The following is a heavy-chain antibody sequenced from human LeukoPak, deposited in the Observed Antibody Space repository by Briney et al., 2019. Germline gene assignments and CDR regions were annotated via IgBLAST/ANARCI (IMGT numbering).Heavy chain of an antibody. CDR1: GFTFSDYY. CDR3: ARDSGCSSTSCRRARGWFDP. D-gene: IGHD2-2*01. V-gene: IGHV3-11*01. Sequence: PGGSLRLSCAASGFTFSDYYMSWIRQAPGKGLEWVSYIRSSGSTIYYADSVKGRFTISRDNAKNSLYLQMNSLRAEDTAVYYCARDSGCSSTSCRRARGWFDPWGQGTLVTVSS. CDR2: IRSSGSTI. J-gene: IGHJ5*02.